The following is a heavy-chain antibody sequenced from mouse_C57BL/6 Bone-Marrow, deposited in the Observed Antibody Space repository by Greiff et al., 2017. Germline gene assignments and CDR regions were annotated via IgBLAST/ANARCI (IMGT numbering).Heavy chain of an antibody. D-gene: IGHD2-14*01. V-gene: IGHV2-5*01. J-gene: IGHJ3*01. CDR3: AKMGEYERGLAY. CDR2: IWRGGST. CDR1: GFSLTSYG. Sequence: QVQLQQSGPGLVQPSQSLSITCTVSGFSLTSYGVHWVRQSPGKGLEWLGVIWRGGSTDYNAAFMSRLNIPKDNSKSQVFFKMNSLQADDTAIYYCAKMGEYERGLAYWGQGTLVTVSA.